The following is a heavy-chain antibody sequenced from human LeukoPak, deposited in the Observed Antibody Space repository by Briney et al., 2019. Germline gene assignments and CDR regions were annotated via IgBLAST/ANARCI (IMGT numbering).Heavy chain of an antibody. CDR2: ISAYNGNT. Sequence: GASVKVSCKASGYTFTSNGISWVRQAPGQGLEWMGWISAYNGNTNYAQKLQGRVTMTTDTSTSTAYMELRSLRSDDTAVYYCARFHGDGYNQYYYYYMDVWGKGTTVTVSS. V-gene: IGHV1-18*01. CDR3: ARFHGDGYNQYYYYYMDV. D-gene: IGHD5-24*01. CDR1: GYTFTSNG. J-gene: IGHJ6*03.